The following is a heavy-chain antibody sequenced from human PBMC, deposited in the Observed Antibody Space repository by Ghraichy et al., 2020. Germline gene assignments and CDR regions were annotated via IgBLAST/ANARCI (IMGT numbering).Heavy chain of an antibody. Sequence: GGSLRLSCAASGFTFSSYSMNWVRQAPGKGLEWVSSISSSSSYIYYADSVKGRFTISRDNAKNSLYLQMNSLRAEDTAVYYCARDGDQDIPRVNNWFDPWGQGTLVTVSS. D-gene: IGHD2-15*01. CDR2: ISSSSSYI. CDR1: GFTFSSYS. CDR3: ARDGDQDIPRVNNWFDP. J-gene: IGHJ5*02. V-gene: IGHV3-21*01.